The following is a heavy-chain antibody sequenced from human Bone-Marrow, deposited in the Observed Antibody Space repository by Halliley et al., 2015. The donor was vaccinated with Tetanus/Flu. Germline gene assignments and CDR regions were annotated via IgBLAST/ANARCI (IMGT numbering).Heavy chain of an antibody. Sequence: LRLSCTVSGGSINPYYWSWIRQPPGKGLEWIGYIFYRGSTNYNPSLKSRVTMSVDTSNNQSSLKLSSVTAADTAVYYCARHISSSGYGMDVWGQGTTVTVSS. D-gene: IGHD6-6*01. V-gene: IGHV4-59*08. J-gene: IGHJ6*02. CDR2: IFYRGST. CDR1: GGSINPYY. CDR3: ARHISSSGYGMDV.